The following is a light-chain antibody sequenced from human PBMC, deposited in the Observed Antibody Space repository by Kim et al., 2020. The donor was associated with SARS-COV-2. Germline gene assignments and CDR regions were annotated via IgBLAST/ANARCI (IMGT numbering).Light chain of an antibody. Sequence: ASVGDRVTITCRTSQATRNALGWYQQKPGKAPKLLIYDVSRLESGVPSRFSGSASGTDFALTISSLQPEDFATYYCLHDYDYSWTFGQGTKVDIK. CDR1: QATRNA. CDR3: LHDYDYSWT. CDR2: DVS. V-gene: IGKV1-6*01. J-gene: IGKJ1*01.